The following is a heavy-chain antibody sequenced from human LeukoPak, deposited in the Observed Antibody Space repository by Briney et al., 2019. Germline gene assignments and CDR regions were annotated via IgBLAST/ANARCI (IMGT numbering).Heavy chain of an antibody. J-gene: IGHJ4*02. CDR2: IRGGGAVT. V-gene: IGHV3-23*01. Sequence: PGVSLRLSCAASGFTFDNYAMNWVRQAPGKGLEWLSYIRGGGAVTRYSDSVKGRFTISRDNSKNTLYLQMNSLRAEDTAVYYCAKFVGVNVNTCFDCWGQGTLVTVSS. D-gene: IGHD1-26*01. CDR3: AKFVGVNVNTCFDC. CDR1: GFTFDNYA.